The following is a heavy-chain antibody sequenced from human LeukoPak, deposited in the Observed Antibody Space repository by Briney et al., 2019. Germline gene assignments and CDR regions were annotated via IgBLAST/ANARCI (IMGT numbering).Heavy chain of an antibody. CDR3: AIPGMGYDSSGYYYNY. D-gene: IGHD3-22*01. Sequence: GGSLRLSCAASGFTVSSNYMSWVRQAPGKGLEWVSVIYSGGSTYYADSVKGRFTISRDKSKNTLYLQMNGLRAEDTAVYYCAIPGMGYDSSGYYYNYWGQGTLVTVSS. CDR2: IYSGGST. CDR1: GFTVSSNY. J-gene: IGHJ4*02. V-gene: IGHV3-53*01.